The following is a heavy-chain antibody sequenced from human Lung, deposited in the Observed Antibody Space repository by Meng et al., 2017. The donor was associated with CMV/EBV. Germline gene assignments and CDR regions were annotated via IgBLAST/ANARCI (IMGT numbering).Heavy chain of an antibody. V-gene: IGHV6-1*01. J-gene: IGHJ4*03. Sequence: QTXSLTXXISGDSVSSTGAAWNWIRQSPSRGLEWLGRTFYRARWFNEYAVSVANRMSINPDTSKNQFSLHLNSVTPEDTAVYFCAREDEGHWNDPHEAFASWGQGKXVTGAS. CDR2: TFYRARWFN. D-gene: IGHD1-1*01. CDR1: GDSVSSTGAA. CDR3: AREDEGHWNDPHEAFAS.